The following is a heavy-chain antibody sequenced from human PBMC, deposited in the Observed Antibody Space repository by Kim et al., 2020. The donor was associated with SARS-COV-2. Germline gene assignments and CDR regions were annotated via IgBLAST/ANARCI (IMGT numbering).Heavy chain of an antibody. CDR2: IYYSGST. CDR3: ARVLLDYYDSSGLVNDAFDI. Sequence: SETLSLTCTVSGGSISSGDYYWSWIRQPPGKGLEWIGYIYYSGSTYYNPSLKSRVTISVDTSKNQFSLKLSSVTAADTAVYYCARVLLDYYDSSGLVNDAFDIWGQGTMVTVSS. D-gene: IGHD3-22*01. J-gene: IGHJ3*02. V-gene: IGHV4-30-4*01. CDR1: GGSISSGDYY.